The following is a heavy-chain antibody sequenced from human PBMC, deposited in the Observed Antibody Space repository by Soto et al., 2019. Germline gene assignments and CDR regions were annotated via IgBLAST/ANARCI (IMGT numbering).Heavy chain of an antibody. V-gene: IGHV3-7*03. Sequence: PGGSLRLSCTASGFMFGSYWMTWVRHVPGKGLQWVANIKRDGSEKYYVDFVKGRFTISRDNADNSVFLDMNNLRVDDTATYYCATVRATDYEIDYWGQGALVTVSS. CDR1: GFMFGSYW. J-gene: IGHJ4*02. D-gene: IGHD4-17*01. CDR3: ATVRATDYEIDY. CDR2: IKRDGSEK.